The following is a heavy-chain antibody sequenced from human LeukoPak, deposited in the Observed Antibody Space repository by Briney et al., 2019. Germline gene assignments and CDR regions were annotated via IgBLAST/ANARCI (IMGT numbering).Heavy chain of an antibody. V-gene: IGHV1-69*01. CDR3: ARSPFLLRFLEWFDY. CDR2: IIPIFGTA. J-gene: IGHJ4*02. Sequence: GSSVKVSCKASGGTFSSYAIGWVRQAPGQGLEWMGGIIPIFGTANYAQKFQGRVTITADESTSTAYMELSSLRSEDTAVYYCARSPFLLRFLEWFDYWGQGTLVTVSS. CDR1: GGTFSSYA. D-gene: IGHD3-3*01.